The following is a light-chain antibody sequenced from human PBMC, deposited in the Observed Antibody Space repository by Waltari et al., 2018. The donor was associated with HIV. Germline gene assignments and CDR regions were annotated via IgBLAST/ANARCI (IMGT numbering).Light chain of an antibody. CDR2: RNN. CDR3: AAWDDSLSGPRV. CDR1: SPNIGSNY. Sequence: QSVLTQPPSASGTPGQRVTISCSGSSPNIGSNYVYWYQQLPGTAPKLLIYRNNPRPSGVPARFSGSKSGTSASLAISGLRSEDEADYYCAAWDDSLSGPRVFGGGTKLTVL. J-gene: IGLJ3*02. V-gene: IGLV1-47*01.